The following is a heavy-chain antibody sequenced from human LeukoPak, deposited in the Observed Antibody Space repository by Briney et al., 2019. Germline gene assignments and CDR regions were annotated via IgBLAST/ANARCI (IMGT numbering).Heavy chain of an antibody. Sequence: GGSLRLSCAASGFTFSSYAMHWVRQAPGKGLEYVSAISSNGGSTYYANSVKGRFTISRDNSKNTLYLQMGSLRAEDMAVYYCAREGIVGYAFDIWGQGTMVTVSS. CDR2: ISSNGGST. J-gene: IGHJ3*02. D-gene: IGHD1-26*01. CDR3: AREGIVGYAFDI. CDR1: GFTFSSYA. V-gene: IGHV3-64*01.